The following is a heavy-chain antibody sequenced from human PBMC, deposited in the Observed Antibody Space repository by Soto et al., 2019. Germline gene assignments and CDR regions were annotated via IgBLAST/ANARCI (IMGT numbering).Heavy chain of an antibody. Sequence: VGSLRLSCAASGFTFSSYAMSWVRQAPGKGLEWVSAISGSGASTYYADSVKGRFTISRDNSKNKLYPQMNSLRAEDTAVYYCAKSATVTTDYFDYWGQGTLVTVS. D-gene: IGHD4-17*01. V-gene: IGHV3-23*01. J-gene: IGHJ4*02. CDR2: ISGSGAST. CDR3: AKSATVTTDYFDY. CDR1: GFTFSSYA.